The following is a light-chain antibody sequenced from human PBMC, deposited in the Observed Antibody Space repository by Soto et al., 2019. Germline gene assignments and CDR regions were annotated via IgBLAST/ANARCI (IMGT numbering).Light chain of an antibody. Sequence: DIQMTQSPSSLSASVGDRVTITCRASQTISTYLNWYQQKPGKAPILLIYAASNLQTGVPSRFSGSGSGTDFTLTISSLQPEDFATYWCQQSYNTPITFGQGTRLEIK. J-gene: IGKJ5*01. V-gene: IGKV1-39*01. CDR3: QQSYNTPIT. CDR1: QTISTY. CDR2: AAS.